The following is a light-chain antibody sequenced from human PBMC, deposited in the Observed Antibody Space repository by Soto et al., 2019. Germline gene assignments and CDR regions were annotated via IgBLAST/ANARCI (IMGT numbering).Light chain of an antibody. CDR1: QSISSW. V-gene: IGKV1-5*03. CDR3: QQYNRRLGT. CDR2: KAS. Sequence: DIQMTQSPSTLSASVGDRVTITCRASQSISSWLAWYQQKPGKAPKLLIYKASSLESGVPSRFSGSGSGTEFTLTISSLQPDDFANYYCQQYNRRLGTFGKGTKVDIK. J-gene: IGKJ1*01.